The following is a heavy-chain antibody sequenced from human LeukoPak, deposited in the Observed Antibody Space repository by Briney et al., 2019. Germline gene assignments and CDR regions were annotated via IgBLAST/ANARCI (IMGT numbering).Heavy chain of an antibody. V-gene: IGHV1-2*02. D-gene: IGHD3-22*01. CDR1: GYTFTGYY. CDR3: ARGPYYYDSSGYYYFQH. Sequence: ASVKVSCKASGYTFTGYYMHWVRQAPGQGLEWMGWINPNSGGTNYAQKFQGRVTMTRDTSISTAYMELSRLRSDDTAVYYCARGPYYYDSSGYYYFQHWGQGTLVTVSS. J-gene: IGHJ1*01. CDR2: INPNSGGT.